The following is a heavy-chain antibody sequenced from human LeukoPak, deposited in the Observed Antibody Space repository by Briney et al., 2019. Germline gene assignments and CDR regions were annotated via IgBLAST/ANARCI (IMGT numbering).Heavy chain of an antibody. V-gene: IGHV3-23*01. J-gene: IGHJ4*02. CDR3: AREFGGSYYPFDY. Sequence: GGSLRLSCAASGFTFSSHAMSWVRQAPGKGLEWVSGISGSGDSTYYADSVKGRLTISRDNSKNTLYLQMNSLRAEDTAVCNCAREFGGSYYPFDYWGQGTLVTVSS. CDR1: GFTFSSHA. D-gene: IGHD1-26*01. CDR2: ISGSGDST.